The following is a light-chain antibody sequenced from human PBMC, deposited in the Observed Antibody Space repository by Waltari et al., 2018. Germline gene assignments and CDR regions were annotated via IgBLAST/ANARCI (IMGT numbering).Light chain of an antibody. CDR1: ALPKQY. Sequence: SYELTQPPSLSVSPGQTASITCSGDALPKQYVYWSQQKSGQAPRLVMYKDRERPSGIPERFSGSSSGTTVTLTISGVQAEDEADYYCQSGDNSGTNRVLFGGGTKLTVL. J-gene: IGLJ2*01. V-gene: IGLV3-25*03. CDR2: KDR. CDR3: QSGDNSGTNRVL.